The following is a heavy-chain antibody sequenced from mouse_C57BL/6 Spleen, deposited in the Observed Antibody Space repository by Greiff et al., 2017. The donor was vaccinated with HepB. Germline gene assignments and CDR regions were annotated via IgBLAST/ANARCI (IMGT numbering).Heavy chain of an antibody. Sequence: QVQLQQSGPELVKPGASVKISCKASGYAFSSSWMNWVKQRPGKGLEWIGRIYPGDGDTNYNGKFKGKATLTADKSSSTAYMQLSSLTSEDSAVYFCARWDYDYEDYYAMDYWGQGTSVTVSS. D-gene: IGHD2-4*01. CDR3: ARWDYDYEDYYAMDY. CDR2: IYPGDGDT. CDR1: GYAFSSSW. V-gene: IGHV1-82*01. J-gene: IGHJ4*01.